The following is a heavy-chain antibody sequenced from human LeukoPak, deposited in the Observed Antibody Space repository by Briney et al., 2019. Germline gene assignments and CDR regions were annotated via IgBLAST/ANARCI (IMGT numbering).Heavy chain of an antibody. CDR3: ARGTSGYPSFYFDL. CDR1: GFSLSDFG. Sequence: GGSLRLSCEASGFSLSDFGMNWVRQAPGKGLEWVSYISSTSSIRHFADSVKGRFTISRDNAKNSLYLQMNSLRDEETAVYYCARGTSGYPSFYFDLWGHGTLVTVSS. J-gene: IGHJ2*01. CDR2: ISSTSSIR. D-gene: IGHD3-22*01. V-gene: IGHV3-48*02.